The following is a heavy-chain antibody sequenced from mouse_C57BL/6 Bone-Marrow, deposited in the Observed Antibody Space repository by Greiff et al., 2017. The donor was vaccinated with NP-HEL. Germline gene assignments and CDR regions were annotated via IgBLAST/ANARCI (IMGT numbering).Heavy chain of an antibody. CDR2: IRSKSSNYAT. J-gene: IGHJ1*03. V-gene: IGHV10-3*01. D-gene: IGHD2-10*02. Sequence: EVQVVESGGGLVQPKGSLKLSCAASGFTFNTYAMHWVRQAPGKGLEWVARIRSKSSNYATYYADSVKDRFTISRDDSQSMLYLQMNNLKTEDTAMYYCVRDVWPHWYFDVWGTGTTVTVSS. CDR3: VRDVWPHWYFDV. CDR1: GFTFNTYA.